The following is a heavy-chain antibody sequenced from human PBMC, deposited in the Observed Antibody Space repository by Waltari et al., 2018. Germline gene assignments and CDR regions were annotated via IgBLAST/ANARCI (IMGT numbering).Heavy chain of an antibody. CDR3: ARDWGSWYGVLDY. CDR2: IYSGGST. D-gene: IGHD6-13*01. V-gene: IGHV3-23*03. CDR1: GFTFSSYA. Sequence: EVQLLESGGGLVQPGGSLRLSCAASGFTFSSYAMSWVRQAPGKGLEWVSVIYSGGSTYYADSVKGRFTISRDNSKNTLYLQMNSLRAEDTAVYYCARDWGSWYGVLDYWGQGTLVTVSS. J-gene: IGHJ4*02.